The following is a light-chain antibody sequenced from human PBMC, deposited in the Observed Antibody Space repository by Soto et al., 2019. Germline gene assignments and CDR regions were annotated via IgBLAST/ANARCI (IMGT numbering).Light chain of an antibody. J-gene: IGLJ2*01. V-gene: IGLV1-44*01. CDR1: SSNIKTNG. CDR3: ATWDDSLNGLI. Sequence: QSVLTQPPSASGTPGQRVTISCSRGSSNIKTNGVSWYQQVPGAAPKLLIYSNNQRPSGAPDRFSGSKSGTSASLAISGLQSEDEATYHCATWDDSLNGLIFGGGTKVTVL. CDR2: SNN.